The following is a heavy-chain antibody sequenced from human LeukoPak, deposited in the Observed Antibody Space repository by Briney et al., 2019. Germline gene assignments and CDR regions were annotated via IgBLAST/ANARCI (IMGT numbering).Heavy chain of an antibody. V-gene: IGHV1-2*02. CDR1: GYTFTGYY. D-gene: IGHD6-19*01. CDR3: ARSVAGYSSGWYPLGY. J-gene: IGHJ4*02. CDR2: ISPNSGGT. Sequence: ASVKVSCKASGYTFTGYYMHWVRQAPGQGLEWMGWISPNSGGTNYAQKFQGRVTMTRDTSISTAYMELSRLRSDDTAVYYCARSVAGYSSGWYPLGYWGQGTLVTVSS.